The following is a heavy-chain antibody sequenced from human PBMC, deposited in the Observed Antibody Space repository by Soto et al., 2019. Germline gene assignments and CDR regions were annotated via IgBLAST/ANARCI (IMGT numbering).Heavy chain of an antibody. CDR3: ARVITAAAGPIDYYYYGMDV. CDR2: IYYSGST. CDR1: GGSISSYY. J-gene: IGHJ6*02. V-gene: IGHV4-59*01. D-gene: IGHD6-13*01. Sequence: QVQLQESGPGLVKPSETLSLTCTVSGGSISSYYWSWIRQPPGKGLEWIGYIYYSGSTNYNPSLKSRVTLSVDTSKNQFSLKLSSVTAADTAVYYCARVITAAAGPIDYYYYGMDVWGQGTTVTVSS.